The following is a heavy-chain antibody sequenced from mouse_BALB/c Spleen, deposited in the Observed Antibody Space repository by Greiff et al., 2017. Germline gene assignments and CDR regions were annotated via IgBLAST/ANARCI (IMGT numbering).Heavy chain of an antibody. CDR2: INPGSGGT. D-gene: IGHD2-3*01. CDR1: GYAFTNYL. CDR3: ARRGYDNGGFAY. J-gene: IGHJ3*01. Sequence: VQLQQSGAELVRPGTSVKVSCKASGYAFTNYLIEWVKQRPGQGLEWIGVINPGSGGTNYNEKFKGKATLTADKSSSTAYMQLSSLTSDDSAVYFCARRGYDNGGFAYWGQGTLVTVSA. V-gene: IGHV1-54*01.